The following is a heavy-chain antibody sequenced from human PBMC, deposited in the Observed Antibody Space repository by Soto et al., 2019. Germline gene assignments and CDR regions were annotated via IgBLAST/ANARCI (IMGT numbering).Heavy chain of an antibody. J-gene: IGHJ6*03. CDR1: GYTFTSYG. CDR2: ISAYNGNT. D-gene: IGHD3-3*01. V-gene: IGHV1-18*01. CDR3: ARGLNVLRFLEWLSPNYYYYYMDV. Sequence: ASVKVSCKASGYTFTSYGISWVRQAPGQGLEWMGWISAYNGNTNYAQKLQGRVTMTTDTSTSTAYMELRSLRSDDTAVYYCARGLNVLRFLEWLSPNYYYYYMDVWGKGTTVTVS.